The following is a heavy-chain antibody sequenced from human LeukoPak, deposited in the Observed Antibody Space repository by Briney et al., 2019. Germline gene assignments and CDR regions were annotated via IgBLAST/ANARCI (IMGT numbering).Heavy chain of an antibody. CDR1: GGSISGYY. D-gene: IGHD3-9*01. V-gene: IGHV4-59*01. J-gene: IGHJ5*02. CDR2: IYYSGST. CDR3: ARGRYSAGDNWFDP. Sequence: PSETLSLTCTVSGGSISGYYWSWIRQPPGKGLEWIGYIYYSGSTNYNPSLKSRFPISVATSKNQFSLKLSSVTAADTAVYYCARGRYSAGDNWFDPWGQGTLVTVSS.